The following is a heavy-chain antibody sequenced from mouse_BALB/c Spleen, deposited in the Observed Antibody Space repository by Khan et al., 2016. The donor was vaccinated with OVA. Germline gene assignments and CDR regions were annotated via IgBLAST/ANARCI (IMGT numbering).Heavy chain of an antibody. D-gene: IGHD2-2*01. CDR3: AKGDYGYAWFAY. V-gene: IGHV2-3*01. CDR2: IWGDGST. CDR1: GFSLTGYG. Sequence: QVQLKQSGPGLVAPSQSLSITCTVSGFSLTGYGVNWVRQPPGKGLEWLGVIWGDGSTNYHSVLKSRLSIRQDNSKSQVFFKLDSLQTDDTATYYWAKGDYGYAWFAYWGQGTLVTVSA. J-gene: IGHJ3*01.